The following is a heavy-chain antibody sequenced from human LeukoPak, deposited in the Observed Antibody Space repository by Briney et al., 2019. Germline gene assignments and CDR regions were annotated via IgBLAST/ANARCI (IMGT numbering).Heavy chain of an antibody. J-gene: IGHJ5*02. D-gene: IGHD3-10*01. CDR2: ISSSSSYI. V-gene: IGHV3-21*01. CDR3: ASLELYYYGSGSYYL. Sequence: GGSLRPSCAASGFTFSSYSMNWVRQAPGKGLEWVSSISSSSSYIYYADSVKGRFTISRDNAKNSLYLQMNSLRAEDTAVYYCASLELYYYGSGSYYLWGQGTLVTVSS. CDR1: GFTFSSYS.